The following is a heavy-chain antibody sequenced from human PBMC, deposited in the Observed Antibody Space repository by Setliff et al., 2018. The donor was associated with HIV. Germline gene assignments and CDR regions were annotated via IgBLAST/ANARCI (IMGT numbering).Heavy chain of an antibody. CDR1: GFTFSPYA. J-gene: IGHJ2*01. CDR2: ISYDGSNK. CDR3: AKDGRRWLPRNAWYFDL. D-gene: IGHD5-12*01. V-gene: IGHV3-30*04. Sequence: GGSLRLSCAASGFTFSPYAMHWVRQAPGKGLEWVALISYDGSNKYYADSVKGRFTISRDNSKNTLYRQMNSLRAEDTAVYYCAKDGRRWLPRNAWYFDLWGRGTLVTVS.